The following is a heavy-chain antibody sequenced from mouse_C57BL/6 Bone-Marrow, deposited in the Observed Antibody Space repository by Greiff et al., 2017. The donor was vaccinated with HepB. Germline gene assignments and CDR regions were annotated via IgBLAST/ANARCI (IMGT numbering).Heavy chain of an antibody. Sequence: QVQLQQPGAELVKPGASVKMSCKASGYTFTSYWITWVKQRPGQGLEWIGDIYPGSGSTNYNEKFKSNATLTVDTSSSTAYMQLSSLTSEDSAVYYCARNYGSSYGVDYWGQGTSVTVSS. D-gene: IGHD1-1*01. V-gene: IGHV1-55*01. CDR3: ARNYGSSYGVDY. CDR2: IYPGSGST. CDR1: GYTFTSYW. J-gene: IGHJ4*01.